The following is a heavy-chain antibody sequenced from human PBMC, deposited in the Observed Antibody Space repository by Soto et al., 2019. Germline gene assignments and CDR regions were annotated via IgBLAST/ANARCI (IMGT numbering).Heavy chain of an antibody. V-gene: IGHV3-64*01. CDR2: ISSNGGST. Sequence: EVQLVESGGGLVQPGGSLRLSCAASGFTFSSYAMHWVRQAPGQGLEYVSAISSNGGSTYYANSVKGRFTISRDNSQNTLYLQMGSLRAEDMAVYYCARDYNYGHWGQGTLVTVSS. D-gene: IGHD5-18*01. CDR3: ARDYNYGH. CDR1: GFTFSSYA. J-gene: IGHJ4*02.